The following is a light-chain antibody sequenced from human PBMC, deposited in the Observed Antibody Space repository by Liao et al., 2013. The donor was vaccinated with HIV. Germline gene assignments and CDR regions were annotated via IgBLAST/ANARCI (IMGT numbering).Light chain of an antibody. CDR3: QVWDNSSNRGVV. CDR2: HDS. V-gene: IGLV3-21*01. Sequence: SYVLTQPPSVSVAPGKTATITCGGNNFGSKSVHWYQQKPGQAPVVVIYHDSDRPSGIPERFSGSNSGNTATLTISRVEAGDEADYCCQVWDNSSNRGVVFGGGTKLTVL. CDR1: NFGSKS. J-gene: IGLJ2*01.